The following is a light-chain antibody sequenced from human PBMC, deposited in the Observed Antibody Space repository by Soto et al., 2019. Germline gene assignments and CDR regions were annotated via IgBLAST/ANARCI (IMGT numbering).Light chain of an antibody. CDR1: QSVSIN. CDR2: GAS. CDR3: QQYNNWPPVT. J-gene: IGKJ3*01. Sequence: EIVMTQSPATLSVSPGERATLSCRTSQSVSINLAWYQQKPGQPPRLLIHGASTRATGIPARFSGSGSGTEFTLTISSLQSEDFAVYYCQQYNNWPPVTFGPGTKVDSK. V-gene: IGKV3-15*01.